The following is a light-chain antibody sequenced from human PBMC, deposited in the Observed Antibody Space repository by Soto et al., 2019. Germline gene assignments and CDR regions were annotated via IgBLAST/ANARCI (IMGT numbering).Light chain of an antibody. Sequence: EIELKPSTATLSLYPGSHDTLSCTASQNVDKFLAWYQQRPGQPPRLLIFDSSNRATGVPVRFSGSGSGTVFTLTIGSLEPEDSAVYYCQQRKNLPPITFGQGTRLEVK. CDR2: DSS. CDR1: QNVDKF. V-gene: IGKV3-11*01. CDR3: QQRKNLPPIT. J-gene: IGKJ5*01.